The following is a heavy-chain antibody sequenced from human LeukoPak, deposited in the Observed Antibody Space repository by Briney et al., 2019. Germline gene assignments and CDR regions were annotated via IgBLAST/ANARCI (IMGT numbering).Heavy chain of an antibody. CDR3: AGLPVAATGPHGFDP. D-gene: IGHD6-19*01. CDR1: RYTFTDYY. V-gene: IGHV1-2*02. CDR2: INPNSAAT. Sequence: ASVKVSCKASRYTFTDYYIHWVRQAPGQGLEWMGWINPNSAATNCAQKFQGRVTMTRDTSITTAYMEMSSLKSDDTAVYYCAGLPVAATGPHGFDPWGQGTLVTVSS. J-gene: IGHJ5*02.